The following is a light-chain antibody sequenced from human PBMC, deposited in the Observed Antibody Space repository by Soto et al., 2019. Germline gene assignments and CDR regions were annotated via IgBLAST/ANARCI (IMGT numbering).Light chain of an antibody. CDR3: QQSYSMPPWT. CDR2: AIS. CDR1: QTINTY. V-gene: IGKV1-39*01. J-gene: IGKJ1*01. Sequence: DIQMTQSPSSLSASVGDSVTISCRAGQTINTYLNWYQQKPGQAPKVLIFAISTLQPGVPSRFRGSGSGTELSLTISSLQPEDAATYYCQQSYSMPPWTFGQGTKVQI.